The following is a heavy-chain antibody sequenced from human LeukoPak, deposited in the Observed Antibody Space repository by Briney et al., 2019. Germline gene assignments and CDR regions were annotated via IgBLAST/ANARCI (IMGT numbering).Heavy chain of an antibody. D-gene: IGHD5-18*01. V-gene: IGHV5-51*01. J-gene: IGHJ4*02. CDR2: IYPGDSDT. Sequence: GESLKISCKGSGYSFTSYWIGWVRQMPGKGLEWMGIIYPGDSDTRYSPSFQGQATISADKSISTAYLQWSSLRASDTAMYYCARQMDAAMVYFDYWGQGTLVTVSS. CDR1: GYSFTSYW. CDR3: ARQMDAAMVYFDY.